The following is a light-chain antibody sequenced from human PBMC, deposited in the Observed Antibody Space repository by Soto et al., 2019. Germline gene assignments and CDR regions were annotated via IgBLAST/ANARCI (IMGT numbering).Light chain of an antibody. CDR2: AAS. CDR1: QGISSY. CDR3: QQLNSYPRMYT. J-gene: IGKJ2*01. V-gene: IGKV1-9*01. Sequence: EIQLTQSPSFLSASVGDRVTITCRASQGISSYLAWYQQKPGKAPKLLIYAASTLQSGVPSRFSGSGSGTEFTLTISSLQPEDFATYYCQQLNSYPRMYTFGQGTKLEIK.